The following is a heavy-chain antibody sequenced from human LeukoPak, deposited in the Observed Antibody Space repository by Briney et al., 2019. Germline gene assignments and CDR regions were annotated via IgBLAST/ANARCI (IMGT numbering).Heavy chain of an antibody. CDR2: INHSGST. J-gene: IGHJ6*03. Sequence: SETLSLTCAVYGGSFSTYYWSWIRQPPGKGLEWIGEINHSGSTNYNPSLKSPVTISVDTSKNQFSLKLSSVTAADTAVYYCARHGVGEFYYMDVWGKGTTVTISS. D-gene: IGHD3-10*01. CDR1: GGSFSTYY. V-gene: IGHV4-34*01. CDR3: ARHGVGEFYYMDV.